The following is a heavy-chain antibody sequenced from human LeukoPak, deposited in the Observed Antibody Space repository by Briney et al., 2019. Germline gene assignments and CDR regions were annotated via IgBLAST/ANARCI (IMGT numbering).Heavy chain of an antibody. CDR3: AKLRGYSYGPFDY. CDR1: GFTFSSYG. D-gene: IGHD5-18*01. J-gene: IGHJ4*02. V-gene: IGHV3-23*01. Sequence: PGGSLRLSCAASGFTFSSYGMSWVRQAPGKGLEWVSAISGSGGSTYYADSVKGRFTISRDNSKNTLYLQMNSLGAEDTAVYYCAKLRGYSYGPFDYWGQGTLVAVSS. CDR2: ISGSGGST.